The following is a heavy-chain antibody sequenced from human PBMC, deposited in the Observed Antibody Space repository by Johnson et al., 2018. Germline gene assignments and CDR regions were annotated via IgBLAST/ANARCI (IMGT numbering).Heavy chain of an antibody. D-gene: IGHD3-10*01. CDR1: GGSFSDYY. CDR2: INHIGST. V-gene: IGHV4-34*01. Sequence: QVQLQQWGAGLLQPSETLSLTCTVYGGSFSDYYWSWIRQPSGKGLEWIGEINHIGSTNYNPSLKSRVTISVDTSKNQFPLKLSSVTAADTAVYYCARGSGALDIWGQGTMVTVSS. J-gene: IGHJ3*02. CDR3: ARGSGALDI.